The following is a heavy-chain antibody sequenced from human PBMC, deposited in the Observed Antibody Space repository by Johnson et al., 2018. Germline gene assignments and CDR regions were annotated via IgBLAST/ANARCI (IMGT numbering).Heavy chain of an antibody. CDR1: GFTFSSYA. D-gene: IGHD3-22*01. CDR2: ISYDGSNK. Sequence: QVQLVQSGGGVVQPGRSXRLSCAASGFTFSSYAMHWVRPAPGKGLEWVAVISYDGSNKYYADSVKGRFTISRDNSKNKLYLQMNSLRAEDTAVYYCARGRGGYYDSSGYPGDAFDIWGQGTMVTVSS. J-gene: IGHJ3*02. CDR3: ARGRGGYYDSSGYPGDAFDI. V-gene: IGHV3-30-3*01.